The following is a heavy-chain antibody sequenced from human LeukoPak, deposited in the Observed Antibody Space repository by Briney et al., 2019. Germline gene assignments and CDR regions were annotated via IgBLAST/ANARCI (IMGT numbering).Heavy chain of an antibody. V-gene: IGHV3-72*01. D-gene: IGHD3-3*01. CDR2: ATNRATGYTT. J-gene: IGHJ3*02. CDR1: GLTFSDYY. Sequence: GGSLRLSCTASGLTFSDYYMDWVRQAPWKGLEWVGRATNRATGYTTHYAASVKGRFTVSRDDSKNSLYLQMNSLKTEDTAVYYCARDGQREFFGVVTLLWSVDAFDIWGQGTMVTVSS. CDR3: ARDGQREFFGVVTLLWSVDAFDI.